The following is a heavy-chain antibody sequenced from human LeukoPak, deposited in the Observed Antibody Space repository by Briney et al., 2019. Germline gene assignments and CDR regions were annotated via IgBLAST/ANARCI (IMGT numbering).Heavy chain of an antibody. V-gene: IGHV4-30-2*01. Sequence: PSQTLSLTCTVSGGSISSGGYYWSWIRQPPGKGLEWIGYMYQSGSSYYNPSLRGRVTISGDKSNNQFPLKLDSVTAADTAVYYCAAGVVVAGHPLNIDPWGQGTLVTVSS. J-gene: IGHJ5*02. D-gene: IGHD2-15*01. CDR2: MYQSGSS. CDR3: AAGVVVAGHPLNIDP. CDR1: GGSISSGGYY.